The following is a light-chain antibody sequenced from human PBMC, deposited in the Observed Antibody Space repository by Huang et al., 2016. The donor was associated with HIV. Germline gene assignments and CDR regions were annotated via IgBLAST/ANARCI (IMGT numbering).Light chain of an antibody. CDR1: QDISKY. CDR2: DAS. V-gene: IGKV1-33*01. Sequence: DIQMTQSPSSLSASVGDRVTITCQASQDISKYLSWYQQKRGKAPNLLIYDASKLAAGVPSRFSGGGSGTDFTLTISSLQPEDFATYYCQQYDNLPLTFGGGTKVEIK. CDR3: QQYDNLPLT. J-gene: IGKJ4*01.